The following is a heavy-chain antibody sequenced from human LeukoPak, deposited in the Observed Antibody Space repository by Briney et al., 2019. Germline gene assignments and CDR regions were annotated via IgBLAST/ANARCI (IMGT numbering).Heavy chain of an antibody. J-gene: IGHJ4*02. V-gene: IGHV1-69*13. D-gene: IGHD6-19*01. CDR2: IIPIFGTA. CDR3: ARANPKSSSGWYVTPKLDY. CDR1: GATFSSYA. Sequence: SVKVSCKASGATFSSYAISWVRQAPGQGLEWMGVIIPIFGTANYAQKFQGRVTITADESTSTAYMELSSLRSEDTAVYYCARANPKSSSGWYVTPKLDYWGQGTLVTVSS.